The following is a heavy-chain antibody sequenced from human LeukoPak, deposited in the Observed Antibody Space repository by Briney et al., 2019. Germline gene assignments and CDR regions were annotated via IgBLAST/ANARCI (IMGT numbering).Heavy chain of an antibody. CDR3: ARESDYGDYYYFDY. Sequence: GGSLRLSCAASGFTVSSNYMSWVRQAPGKGLEWVSVIYSGGSTYYADSVKGRFTISRHNSKNTLYLQMNSLRAEDTAVYYCARESDYGDYYYFDYWGQGTLVTVSS. D-gene: IGHD4-17*01. V-gene: IGHV3-53*04. CDR1: GFTVSSNY. J-gene: IGHJ4*02. CDR2: IYSGGST.